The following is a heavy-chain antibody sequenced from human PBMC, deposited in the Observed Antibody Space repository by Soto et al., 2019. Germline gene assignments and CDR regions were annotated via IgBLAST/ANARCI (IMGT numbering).Heavy chain of an antibody. D-gene: IGHD1-26*01. CDR3: ARDPFGATTY. CDR2: IKGDGSST. CDR1: GFTFSDYA. V-gene: IGHV3-74*01. J-gene: IGHJ4*02. Sequence: PGGSLRLSCAASGFTFSDYAMHWVRQAPGKGLVWVSRIKGDGSSTSYADSVKGRFTISRDNAKNTLYLQMNSLRAEDTAVYYCARDPFGATTYWGQGTLVTVSS.